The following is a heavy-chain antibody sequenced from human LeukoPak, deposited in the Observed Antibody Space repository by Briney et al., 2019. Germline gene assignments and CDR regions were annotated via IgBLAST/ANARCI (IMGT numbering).Heavy chain of an antibody. Sequence: GASLRLSCVASGFTFSNYAMSWVRQAPGKGLEWVSAITGSGTNRYYADSLKGRFTTSRDNSKNTVFLQMNSLRREDTAIYYCVIWGDYDVLTGYYVPDYWGQGTLVTVAS. CDR1: GFTFSNYA. CDR3: VIWGDYDVLTGYYVPDY. CDR2: ITGSGTNR. D-gene: IGHD3-9*01. V-gene: IGHV3-23*01. J-gene: IGHJ4*02.